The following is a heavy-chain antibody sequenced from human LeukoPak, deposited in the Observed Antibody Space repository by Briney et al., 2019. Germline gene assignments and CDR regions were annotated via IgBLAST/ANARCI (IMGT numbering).Heavy chain of an antibody. V-gene: IGHV3-23*01. CDR1: GFTFSSYA. D-gene: IGHD4-17*01. Sequence: PGGSLRLSCAASGFTFSSYAMSWVRQAPGKGREWVSAISGRGGSTYYADSVKGRFTISRDNSKNTLYLQMNSLRAEDTAVYYSAKYPSQFLDYGDSYYFDYWGQGTLVTVSS. CDR2: ISGRGGST. J-gene: IGHJ4*02. CDR3: AKYPSQFLDYGDSYYFDY.